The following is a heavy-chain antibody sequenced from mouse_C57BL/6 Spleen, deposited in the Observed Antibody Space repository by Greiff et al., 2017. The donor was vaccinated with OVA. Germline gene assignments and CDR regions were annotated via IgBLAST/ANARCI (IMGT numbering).Heavy chain of an antibody. V-gene: IGHV3-6*01. Sequence: EVQLQQSGPGLVKPSQSLSLTCSVTGYSITSGYYWNWIRQFPGNKLEWMGYISYDGSNNYNPSLKNRISITRDTSKNQFFLKLNSVTTEDTATYYCAREGLGQAMDYWGQGTSVTVSS. CDR3: AREGLGQAMDY. J-gene: IGHJ4*01. CDR1: GYSITSGYY. D-gene: IGHD4-1*01. CDR2: ISYDGSN.